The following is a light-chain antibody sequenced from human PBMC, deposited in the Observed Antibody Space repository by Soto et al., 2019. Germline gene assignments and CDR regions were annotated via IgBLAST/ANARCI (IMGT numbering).Light chain of an antibody. CDR1: SSNIGAGYY. J-gene: IGLJ1*01. CDR2: GNS. CDR3: QSFDDSLSGYV. Sequence: QSVLTQPPSVSGAPGQMVTISCTGSSSNIGAGYYVHWYQLLSGTAPKLLIYGNSNRPSGVPDRFSGSKSGTSAALAITGLQAEDEADYYCQSFDDSLSGYVFGTGTKVTVL. V-gene: IGLV1-40*01.